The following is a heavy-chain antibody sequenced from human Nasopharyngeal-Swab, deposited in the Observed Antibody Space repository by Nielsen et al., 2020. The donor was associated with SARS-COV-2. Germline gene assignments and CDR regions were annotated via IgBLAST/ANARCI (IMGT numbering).Heavy chain of an antibody. D-gene: IGHD6-13*01. J-gene: IGHJ4*02. CDR3: ARVAGLIAAAGDY. V-gene: IGHV3-21*01. CDR2: ISSSSSYI. Sequence: WIRQPPGKGLERVSSISSSSSYIYYADSVKGRFTISRDNAKNSLYLQMNSLRAEDTAVYYCARVAGLIAAAGDYWGQGTLVTVSS.